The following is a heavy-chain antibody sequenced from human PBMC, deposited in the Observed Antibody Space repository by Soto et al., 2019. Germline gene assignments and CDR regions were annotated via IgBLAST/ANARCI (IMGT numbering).Heavy chain of an antibody. Sequence: SQTLSLTCAISGDSVSSNSAAWNWIRQSPSRGLEWLGRTYYRSKWYNDYAVSVKSRITINPDTPKNQFSLQLNSVTPEDTAVYYCARGPAITIFGVVIIPPFDYWGQGTLVTVSS. J-gene: IGHJ4*02. V-gene: IGHV6-1*01. CDR1: GDSVSSNSAA. CDR2: TYYRSKWYN. D-gene: IGHD3-3*01. CDR3: ARGPAITIFGVVIIPPFDY.